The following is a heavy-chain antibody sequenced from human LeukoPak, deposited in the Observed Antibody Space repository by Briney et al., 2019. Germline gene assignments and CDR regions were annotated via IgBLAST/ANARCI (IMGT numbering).Heavy chain of an antibody. J-gene: IGHJ4*02. CDR3: VRTSGRDGGY. CDR1: GFTFSDQY. D-gene: IGHD3-10*01. Sequence: KPGGSLRLXCAVSGFTFSDQYMSWIRQAPGKGLEWLSYISGSGSDINYADSVRGRFTISRDNAKSSLYLQMNSLTAEDTAVYYCVRTSGRDGGYWGQGYLVTVSS. CDR2: ISGSGSDI. V-gene: IGHV3-11*04.